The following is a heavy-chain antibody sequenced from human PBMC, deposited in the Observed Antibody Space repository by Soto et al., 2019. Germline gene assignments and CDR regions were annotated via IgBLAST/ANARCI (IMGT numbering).Heavy chain of an antibody. V-gene: IGHV1-69*01. Sequence: QVQLVQSGAEVKKPGSSVKVSCKASGGTFSSYAMSWVRQAPGQGLEWMGVIIPIFGTANYAQRFQGRVTITADVYTNTAYMELTSLRSEDTAVYYCAREEGYDNFYGMDVWGQGTTVTVSS. CDR3: AREEGYDNFYGMDV. CDR2: IIPIFGTA. J-gene: IGHJ6*02. CDR1: GGTFSSYA.